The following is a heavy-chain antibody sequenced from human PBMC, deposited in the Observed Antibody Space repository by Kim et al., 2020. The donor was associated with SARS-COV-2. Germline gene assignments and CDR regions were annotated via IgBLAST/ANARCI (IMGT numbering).Heavy chain of an antibody. J-gene: IGHJ4*02. CDR3: ARRGGSGRSFDY. Sequence: SETLSLTCNVSGGAISSTSYYWVWIRQPPGQGLEWIGSISYGGSTNFNSSLKSRVTISVDTSKNQFSLKLSSMTAADSAVYYCARRGGSGRSFDYWGQGTLVIVSS. CDR1: GGAISSTSYY. D-gene: IGHD3-10*01. CDR2: ISYGGST. V-gene: IGHV4-39*01.